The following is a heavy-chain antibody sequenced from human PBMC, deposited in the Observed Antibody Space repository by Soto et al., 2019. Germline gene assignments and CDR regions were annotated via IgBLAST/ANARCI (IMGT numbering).Heavy chain of an antibody. CDR3: ARDPSYGDYSYYGMVV. Sequence: QVQLQESGPGLVKPSQTLSLTCTVSGASINGGGYYWSWIRQHPGKGLEWIGSIYYSGNTYYSPSLKSRVTISVDTSTNHFSLRLTSVTAADTAVYYCARDPSYGDYSYYGMVVWGQGTTVTVSS. CDR2: IYYSGNT. J-gene: IGHJ6*02. V-gene: IGHV4-31*03. D-gene: IGHD4-17*01. CDR1: GASINGGGYY.